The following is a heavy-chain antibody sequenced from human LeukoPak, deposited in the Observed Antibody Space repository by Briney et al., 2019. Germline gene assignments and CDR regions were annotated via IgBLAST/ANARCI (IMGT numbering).Heavy chain of an antibody. J-gene: IGHJ4*02. CDR1: GYTFTGYY. V-gene: IGHV1-2*02. CDR3: AGGGPDYGDYIAY. CDR2: INPNSGGT. Sequence: GASVKVSCKASGYTFTGYYMHWVRQAPGQGLEWMGWINPNSGGTNYAQKFQGRVTMTGDTFISTAYMELSRLRSDDTAVYYCAGGGPDYGDYIAYWGQGTLVTVSS. D-gene: IGHD4-17*01.